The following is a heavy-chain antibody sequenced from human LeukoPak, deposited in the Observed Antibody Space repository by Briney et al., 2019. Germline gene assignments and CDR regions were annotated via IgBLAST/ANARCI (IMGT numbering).Heavy chain of an antibody. V-gene: IGHV3-53*01. Sequence: PGGSLRLSCGASGFTMFSYMNWVRQAPGKGLEWVSVIYSGGGGITYYADSVKGRFTISRDNSKNTLYLQMNSLRAEDTAVYYCARGGNWDLYYFDNWGQGTLVTVSS. D-gene: IGHD7-27*01. J-gene: IGHJ4*02. CDR2: IYSGGGGIT. CDR3: ARGGNWDLYYFDN. CDR1: GFTMFSY.